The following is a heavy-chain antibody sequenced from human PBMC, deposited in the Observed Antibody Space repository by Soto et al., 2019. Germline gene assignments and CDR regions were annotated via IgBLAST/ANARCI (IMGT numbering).Heavy chain of an antibody. D-gene: IGHD2-15*01. CDR3: ARERVVVPATIFYYYALDV. CDR2: VKQDGSER. J-gene: IGHJ6*02. Sequence: EVQLVESGGGLVQPGGSLRLSCAASGFSFSDYWMSWVRQAPGKGLEWVANVKQDGSERYYVGSVKGRFTISRDNAKNSLYLQMNSLRAEDTAVYYCARERVVVPATIFYYYALDVWGQGTTVTVSS. CDR1: GFSFSDYW. V-gene: IGHV3-7*05.